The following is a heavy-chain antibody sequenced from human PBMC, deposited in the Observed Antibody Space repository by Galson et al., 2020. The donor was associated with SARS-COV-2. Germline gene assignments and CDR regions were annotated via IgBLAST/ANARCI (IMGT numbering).Heavy chain of an antibody. CDR2: INPGDVTI. J-gene: IGHJ3*01. D-gene: IGHD3-3*01. Sequence: GGSLRLSCAASQFTFSNYAMNWVRQAPGTGLEWVSVINPGDVTIHYADSVRGRFTTSRDDSKNTLYLQMNSLRAEDTAIYYCAKSSSDLYDAFDFWGQGTLVTVSS. CDR1: QFTFSNYA. V-gene: IGHV3-23*01. CDR3: AKSSSDLYDAFDF.